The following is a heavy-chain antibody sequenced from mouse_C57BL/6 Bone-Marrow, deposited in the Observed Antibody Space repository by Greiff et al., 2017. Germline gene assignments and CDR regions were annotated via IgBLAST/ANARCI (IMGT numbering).Heavy chain of an antibody. CDR1: GYTFTSYW. D-gene: IGHD1-1*01. J-gene: IGHJ2*01. CDR2: MYPGNSDT. CDR3: TRRVLRNRGDY. Sequence: EVQLQESGTVLARPGASVKMSCKTSGYTFTSYWMHWVKQRPGQGLEWVGAMYPGNSDTSYNQKVKGKAKLTAVTSARTAYMELSSLTNGDSAVYYCTRRVLRNRGDYWGQGTTLTVSS. V-gene: IGHV1-5*01.